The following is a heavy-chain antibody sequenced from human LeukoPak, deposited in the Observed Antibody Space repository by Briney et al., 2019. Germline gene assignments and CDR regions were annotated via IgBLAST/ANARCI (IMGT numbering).Heavy chain of an antibody. CDR2: MHSDGCT. V-gene: IGHV3-53*01. CDR3: ARDPDDRSGLDAFET. D-gene: IGHD3-22*01. CDR1: GFIVSDSY. J-gene: IGHJ3*02. Sequence: GGSLRLSCAASGFIVSDSYMNWVRQASGKGLEWVSVMHSDGCTFYADSVKDRFTISRDKSKNMLYLQMDSLRAEDTAVYYCARDPDDRSGLDAFETWGQGTQVIVS.